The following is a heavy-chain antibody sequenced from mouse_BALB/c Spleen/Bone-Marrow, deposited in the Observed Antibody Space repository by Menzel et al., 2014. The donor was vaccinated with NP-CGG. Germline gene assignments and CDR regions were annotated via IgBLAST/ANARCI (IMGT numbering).Heavy chain of an antibody. CDR1: GYTFTSYW. V-gene: IGHV1-69*02. Sequence: VQLQQSGAELVRPGASVKLSCKTSGYTFTSYWINWVKQRPGQGLEWIGNIYPSDNYTNYNQKFKDKATLTVDISSTTAYMQLRSQASEDSAVYYCTRAYEYIGYRGQGTTLTVSS. CDR3: TRAYEYIGY. D-gene: IGHD2-4*01. CDR2: IYPSDNYT. J-gene: IGHJ2*01.